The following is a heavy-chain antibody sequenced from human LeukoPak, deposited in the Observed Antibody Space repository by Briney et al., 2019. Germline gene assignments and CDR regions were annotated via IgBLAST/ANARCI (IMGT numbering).Heavy chain of an antibody. CDR3: ARDRELGIAAAAPNYYYYGMDV. Sequence: PGGSLRLSCAASGFTVSSDYMSWVRQAPGKGLEWVSVIYSGGSTYYADSVKGRFTISRDNSKNTLYLQMNSLRAEDTAVYYCARDRELGIAAAAPNYYYYGMDVWGQGTTVTVSS. CDR2: IYSGGST. J-gene: IGHJ6*02. V-gene: IGHV3-66*01. D-gene: IGHD6-13*01. CDR1: GFTVSSDY.